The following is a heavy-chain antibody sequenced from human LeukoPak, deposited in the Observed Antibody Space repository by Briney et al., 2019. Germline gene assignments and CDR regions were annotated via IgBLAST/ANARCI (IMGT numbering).Heavy chain of an antibody. CDR3: GRDPNGNYVGAFDF. J-gene: IGHJ3*01. D-gene: IGHD4-17*01. CDR1: GFDFSSYA. Sequence: GGSLRLSCAASGFDFSSYAMTWVRQAPGKGLEWVSSIRGSGDGASYTDSVKGRFTVSRDNSKNTLYLQLTSLRAGDTAIYYCGRDPNGNYVGAFDFWGQGTLATVSS. CDR2: IRGSGDGA. V-gene: IGHV3-23*01.